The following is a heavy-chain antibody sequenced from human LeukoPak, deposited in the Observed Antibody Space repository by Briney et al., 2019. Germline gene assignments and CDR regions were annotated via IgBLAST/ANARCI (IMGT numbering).Heavy chain of an antibody. CDR1: GFTFSSYA. CDR3: ARSNRRGLINGFGYYFDY. J-gene: IGHJ4*02. Sequence: PGGSLRLSCAASGFTFSSYAMSWVRQAPGKGLEWVSVISGSGSSTSYADSVKGRFTISRDNAKNSLYLQMNSLRAEDTAVYYCARSNRRGLINGFGYYFDYWGQGTLVTVSS. V-gene: IGHV3-23*01. CDR2: ISGSGSST. D-gene: IGHD3-10*01.